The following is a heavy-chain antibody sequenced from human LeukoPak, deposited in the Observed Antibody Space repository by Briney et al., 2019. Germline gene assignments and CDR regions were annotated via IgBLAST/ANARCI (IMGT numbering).Heavy chain of an antibody. CDR1: GYNFDRYG. J-gene: IGHJ4*02. D-gene: IGHD2/OR15-2a*01. CDR2: ISTYNGTT. CDR3: ARDLEPCRNILCSHSPY. Sequence: GASVKVSCKGSGYNFDRYGVNWVRQAPGQGLEWVGLISTYNGTTFSAQHFDGKVPMTTHTSPNPVYMDLRSLRSDGTAVCYCARDLEPCRNILCSHSPYWGQGTLLTVSS. V-gene: IGHV1-18*04.